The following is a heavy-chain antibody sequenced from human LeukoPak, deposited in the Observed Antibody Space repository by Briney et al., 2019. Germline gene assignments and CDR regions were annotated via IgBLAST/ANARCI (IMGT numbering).Heavy chain of an antibody. J-gene: IGHJ3*02. CDR2: ISAYSGNT. CDR3: ARGENPLDAFDI. CDR1: GYSFSDSG. V-gene: IGHV1-18*01. Sequence: ASVKVSCKASGYSFSDSGINWVRQAPGQGLEWMGWISAYSGNTYFAQEFQGRVTLTTDTSTSTGYMELRTLRSDDTAVYYCARGENPLDAFDIWGQGTMVTVSS.